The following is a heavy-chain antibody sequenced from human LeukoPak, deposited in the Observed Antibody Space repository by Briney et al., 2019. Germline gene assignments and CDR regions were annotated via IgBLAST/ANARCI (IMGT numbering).Heavy chain of an antibody. J-gene: IGHJ6*03. V-gene: IGHV4-59*01. CDR1: GGSISSYY. CDR2: IYCSGST. Sequence: PSETLSLTCTVSGGSISSYYWSWIRQPPGKGLEWIGYIYCSGSTNYNPSLKSRVTISVDTSKNQFSLKLSSVTAADTAVYYCARSYNYYYMDVWGKGTTVTVSS. CDR3: ARSYNYYYMDV.